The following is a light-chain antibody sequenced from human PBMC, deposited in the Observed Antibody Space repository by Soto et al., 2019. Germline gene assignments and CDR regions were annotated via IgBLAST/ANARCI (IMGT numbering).Light chain of an antibody. CDR2: SNN. CDR3: AAWDDSLNGHVV. CDR1: SSNIGSNT. Sequence: QPVLTQPPSASGTLGQRVTISCSGSSSNIGSNTVNWYQQLPGTAPKLLIYSNNQRPSGVPDRFSGSKSGTSASLAISGLQSEDEADYYCAAWDDSLNGHVVFGGGTKLTVL. V-gene: IGLV1-44*01. J-gene: IGLJ2*01.